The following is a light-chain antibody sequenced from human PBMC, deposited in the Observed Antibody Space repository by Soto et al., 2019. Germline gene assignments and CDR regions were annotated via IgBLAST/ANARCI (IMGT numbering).Light chain of an antibody. V-gene: IGKV3-11*01. J-gene: IGKJ4*01. Sequence: EIVLTQSPATLSLSPGERATLSCRASRSVGNNLAWYQKKPGQAPGLLIYAASTRATGIPARFSGSGSGTDFTLTISSLEPEDFAVYYCQQHDDWPLTFGGGTEVEIK. CDR1: RSVGNN. CDR3: QQHDDWPLT. CDR2: AAS.